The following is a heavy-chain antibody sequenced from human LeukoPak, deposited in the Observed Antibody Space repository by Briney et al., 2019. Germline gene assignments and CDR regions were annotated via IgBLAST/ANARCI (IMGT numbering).Heavy chain of an antibody. V-gene: IGHV4-34*01. Sequence: PSETLSLTCAVYGGSFSGYYWSWIRQPPGKGLEWIGEINHSGSTNYNPSLQSRVTISVDTSKNQFSLKLSSVTAADTAVYYCARIQYDFWSGYTNWFDPWGQGTLVTVSS. CDR2: INHSGST. J-gene: IGHJ5*02. CDR3: ARIQYDFWSGYTNWFDP. CDR1: GGSFSGYY. D-gene: IGHD3-3*01.